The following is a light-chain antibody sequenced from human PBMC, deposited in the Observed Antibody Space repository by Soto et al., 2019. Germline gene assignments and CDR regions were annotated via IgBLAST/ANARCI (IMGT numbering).Light chain of an antibody. CDR1: QSIRRY. CDR2: AAS. CDR3: QQSYSTEFT. V-gene: IGKV1-39*01. J-gene: IGKJ3*01. Sequence: DIQMTQSPSSLSASVGDRVTITCRASQSIRRYLNWYQQKPGKAPKLLIYAASSLQSGVPSRFSGSGSGTDFTLTISSLQPEDFATYYCQQSYSTEFTFGPGTKVDIK.